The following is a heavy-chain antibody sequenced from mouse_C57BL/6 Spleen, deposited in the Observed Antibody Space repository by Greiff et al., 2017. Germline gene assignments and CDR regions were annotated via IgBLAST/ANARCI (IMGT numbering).Heavy chain of an antibody. V-gene: IGHV1-15*01. D-gene: IGHD2-1*01. Sequence: QVQLQQSGAELVRPGASVTLSCKASGYTFTDYEMHWVKQTPVHGLEWIGAIDPETGGTAYNQKFKGKAILTADKSSSTAYMELRSLTSEDCDVYYCTTPLLWESGYWGQGTTLTVSS. CDR3: TTPLLWESGY. CDR2: IDPETGGT. CDR1: GYTFTDYE. J-gene: IGHJ2*01.